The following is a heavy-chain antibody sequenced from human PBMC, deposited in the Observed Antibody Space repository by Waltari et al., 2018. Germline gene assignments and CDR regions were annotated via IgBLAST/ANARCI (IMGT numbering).Heavy chain of an antibody. J-gene: IGHJ4*02. CDR1: GFTFSSYG. V-gene: IGHV3-30*02. D-gene: IGHD6-6*01. Sequence: QVQLVESGGGVVQPGGSLRLSCAASGFTFSSYGMHWVRQAPGKGLEWVAFIRFDGTNKYYADSVEGRFTISRDTSRNTLYLQMNSLRAEDTAVYYCAKGRSSPLFDYWGQGTLVTVSS. CDR3: AKGRSSPLFDY. CDR2: IRFDGTNK.